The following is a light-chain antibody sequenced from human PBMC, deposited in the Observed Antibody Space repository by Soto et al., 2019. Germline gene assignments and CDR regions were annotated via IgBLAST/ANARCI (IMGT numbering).Light chain of an antibody. CDR2: EVS. Sequence: QSVLTQPPSASGSPGQSVTISCTGTSSGIGAYDYVSWYQQHPGKVPILMIYEVSKRPSGVPDRFSASKSGNTASLTVSGLQAEDEADYYCSSHGGANNFYVFGTGTKVTVL. CDR3: SSHGGANNFYV. J-gene: IGLJ1*01. CDR1: SSGIGAYDY. V-gene: IGLV2-8*01.